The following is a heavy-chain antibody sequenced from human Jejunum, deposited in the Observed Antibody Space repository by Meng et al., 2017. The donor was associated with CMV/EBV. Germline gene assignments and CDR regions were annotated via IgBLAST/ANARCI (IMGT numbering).Heavy chain of an antibody. CDR1: YC. D-gene: IGHD3-22*01. CDR3: VKDLTPFTRISVYYNDPDVFHI. CDR2: TSTSGGTA. Sequence: YCMSSVRQAPGKGMEWVSSTSTSGGTASYADSVKGRFTISRDNSDNTLYQQMNSLRAEDTAVYYCVKDLTPFTRISVYYNDPDVFHIWGQGTLVTVSS. J-gene: IGHJ3*02. V-gene: IGHV3-23*01.